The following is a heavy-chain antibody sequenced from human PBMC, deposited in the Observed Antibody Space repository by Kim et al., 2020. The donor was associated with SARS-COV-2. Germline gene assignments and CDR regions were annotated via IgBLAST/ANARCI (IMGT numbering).Heavy chain of an antibody. V-gene: IGHV3-48*03. J-gene: IGHJ4*02. D-gene: IGHD1-20*01. CDR2: ISSGGTTT. CDR3: ARDGMFDY. Sequence: GGSLRLSCAASGFTFRNYEMNWVRQAPGRGLEWVSFISSGGTTTYSADSVRGRFTISRENAKNSLYLQMDSLRAEDTAVYYCARDGMFDYWGQGTLVTVSS. CDR1: GFTFRNYE.